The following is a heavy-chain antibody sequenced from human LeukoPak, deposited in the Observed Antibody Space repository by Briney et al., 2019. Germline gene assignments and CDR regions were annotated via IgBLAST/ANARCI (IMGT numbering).Heavy chain of an antibody. J-gene: IGHJ4*02. Sequence: PGGSLRLSCAASGFTFSSYEMNWVRQAPGKGLEWVSYISSSGSTIYYADSVKGRFTISRDNAKNSLYLQMNSLRAEDTAVYYCARDGEDGPVYWGQGTLVTVSS. D-gene: IGHD5-24*01. V-gene: IGHV3-48*03. CDR3: ARDGEDGPVY. CDR1: GFTFSSYE. CDR2: ISSSGSTI.